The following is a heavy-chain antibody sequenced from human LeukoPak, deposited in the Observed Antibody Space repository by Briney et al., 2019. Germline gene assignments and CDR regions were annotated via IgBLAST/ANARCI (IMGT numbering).Heavy chain of an antibody. D-gene: IGHD3-22*01. CDR1: GYTFTGYY. Sequence: ASVKVSCKASGYTFTGYYMHWVRQAPGQGLEWMGGFDPEDGETIYAQKFQGRVTMTEDTSTDTAYMELSSLRSEDTAIYYRTTADDSSGYYDYWGQGTLVTVSS. J-gene: IGHJ4*02. CDR2: FDPEDGET. CDR3: TTADDSSGYYDY. V-gene: IGHV1-24*01.